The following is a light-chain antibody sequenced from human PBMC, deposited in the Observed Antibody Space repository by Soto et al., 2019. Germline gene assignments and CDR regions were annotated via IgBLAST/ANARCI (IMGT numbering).Light chain of an antibody. CDR2: EVN. Sequence: QSVLTQPSSASWSPGQSVAISCTGTSSDVGGYNYVSWYQQHPGKAPKLMIYEVNKRPSGVPDRFSGSKSGNTASLTVSGLQAEDEADYYCSSYAGRSNVFGTGTKVTVL. V-gene: IGLV2-8*01. J-gene: IGLJ1*01. CDR3: SSYAGRSNV. CDR1: SSDVGGYNY.